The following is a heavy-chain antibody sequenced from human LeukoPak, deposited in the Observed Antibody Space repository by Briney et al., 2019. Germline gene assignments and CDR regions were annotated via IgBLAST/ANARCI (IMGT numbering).Heavy chain of an antibody. CDR3: ARFYGSGSNNWFDP. CDR2: IYSTGST. CDR1: GGSISSYY. J-gene: IGHJ5*02. V-gene: IGHV4-4*07. Sequence: SETLSLTCTVSGGSISSYYWSWIRQPAGEGLEWIGHIYSTGSTNYNPSLKSRVTMSVDTSKNQFSLKLSSVTAADTAVYYCARFYGSGSNNWFDPWGQGTLVTVSS. D-gene: IGHD3-10*01.